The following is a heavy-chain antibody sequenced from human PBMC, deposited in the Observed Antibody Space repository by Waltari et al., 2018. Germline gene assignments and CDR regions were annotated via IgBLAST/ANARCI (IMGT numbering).Heavy chain of an antibody. Sequence: VLLEESGPGLVKPSETLSLTCTVSGGSISGFSWTWIRQPPGRGQEYIGYIFYTGNTNYNPSLKSRVIISVDTSRNQFSLKMRSLTAADTAVYYCARLGGDRFGSLRHCGPASCTTWIDPWGRGTLVTVSS. CDR1: GGSISGFS. CDR2: IFYTGNT. CDR3: ARLGGDRFGSLRHCGPASCTTWIDP. V-gene: IGHV4-59*01. D-gene: IGHD2-2*01. J-gene: IGHJ5*02.